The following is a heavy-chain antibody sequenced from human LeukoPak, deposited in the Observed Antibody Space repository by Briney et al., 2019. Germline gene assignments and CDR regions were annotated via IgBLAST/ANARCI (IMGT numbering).Heavy chain of an antibody. CDR1: GFTFSDHY. CDR3: AKDVEQQLDPVEDY. Sequence: NPGGSLRLSCEASGFTFSDHYMSWIRQAPGKGLEWVSYIWSSDSDIYYADPVKGRFTIFRDNAKNSVYLQMNSLRAEDTAVYYCAKDVEQQLDPVEDYWGQGTLVTVSS. V-gene: IGHV3-11*04. CDR2: IWSSDSDI. J-gene: IGHJ4*02. D-gene: IGHD6-13*01.